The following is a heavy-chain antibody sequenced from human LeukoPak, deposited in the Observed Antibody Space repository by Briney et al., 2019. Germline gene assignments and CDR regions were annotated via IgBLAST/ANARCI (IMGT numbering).Heavy chain of an antibody. J-gene: IGHJ4*02. CDR2: IYYSGST. Sequence: SETLSLTCTVSGGSISSSSYYWGWIRQPPGKGLEWIGSIYYSGSTYYNPSLKSRVSFSVDTSKNQFSLKLSSVTAADTAVYYCARALYSGSYFDYWGQGTLVTVSS. CDR3: ARALYSGSYFDY. CDR1: GGSISSSSYY. D-gene: IGHD1-26*01. V-gene: IGHV4-39*07.